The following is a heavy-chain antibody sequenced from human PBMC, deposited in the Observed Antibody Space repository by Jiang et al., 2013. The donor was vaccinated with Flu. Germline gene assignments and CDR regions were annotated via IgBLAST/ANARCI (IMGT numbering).Heavy chain of an antibody. D-gene: IGHD2-15*01. V-gene: IGHV3-33*08. CDR1: GFTFSSYG. CDR3: ARGYCSGGSCYGDVFDI. CDR2: IWFDGSNK. J-gene: IGHJ3*02. Sequence: QLLESGGGVVQPGRSLRLSCAASGFTFSSYGMHWVRQAPGKGLEWVAVIWFDGSNKYYADSVKGRFTISRDNSKNTLYLQMNSLRAEDTAVFYCARGYCSGGSCYGDVFDIWGQGTMVTVSS.